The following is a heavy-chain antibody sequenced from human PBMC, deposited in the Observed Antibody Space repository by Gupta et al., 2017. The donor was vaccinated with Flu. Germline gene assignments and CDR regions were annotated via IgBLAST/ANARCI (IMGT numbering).Heavy chain of an antibody. D-gene: IGHD7-27*01. V-gene: IGHV4-31*03. J-gene: IGHJ4*02. CDR3: ARVQETWGHFHY. CDR2: IYYSGTT. Sequence: QVQLQESGPGLVKPSQTLSLTCTVSGGSINSGGYYWSWIRQHPGKGLEWIGCIYYSGTTYYNPSLKSRLTISMDTSNNEFSLKLSSVTAADTAMYYCARVQETWGHFHYWGQGARVTVSS. CDR1: GGSINSGGYY.